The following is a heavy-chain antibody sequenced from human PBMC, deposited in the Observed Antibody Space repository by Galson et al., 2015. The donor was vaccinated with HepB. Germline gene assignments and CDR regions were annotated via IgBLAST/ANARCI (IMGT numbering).Heavy chain of an antibody. J-gene: IGHJ4*02. V-gene: IGHV2-70*01. CDR1: GFSLSTSGMC. D-gene: IGHD3-3*01. CDR3: ARIRYDFWSGYYTGIGVDY. Sequence: PALVKPTQTLTLTCTFSGFSLSTSGMCVSWIRQPPGKALEWLALIDWDDDKYYSTSLKTRLTISKDTSKNQVVLTMTNMDPVDTATYYCARIRYDFWSGYYTGIGVDYWGQGTLVTVSS. CDR2: IDWDDDK.